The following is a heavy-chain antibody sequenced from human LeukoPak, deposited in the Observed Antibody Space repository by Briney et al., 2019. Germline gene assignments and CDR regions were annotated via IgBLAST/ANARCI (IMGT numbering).Heavy chain of an antibody. J-gene: IGHJ4*02. CDR3: ARDMTYYYDSSGSPSTYFDY. Sequence: ASVKVSCKASGYTFTRYYMHWVRQAPGQGLEWMGIINPSGGSTSYAQKFQGRVTMTRDTSTSTVYMELSSLRSEDTAVYYCARDMTYYYDSSGSPSTYFDYWGQGTLVTVSS. CDR1: GYTFTRYY. V-gene: IGHV1-46*01. CDR2: INPSGGST. D-gene: IGHD3-22*01.